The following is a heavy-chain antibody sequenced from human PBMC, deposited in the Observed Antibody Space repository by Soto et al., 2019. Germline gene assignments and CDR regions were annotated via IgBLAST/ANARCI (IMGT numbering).Heavy chain of an antibody. D-gene: IGHD3-22*01. Sequence: QVQLQQWGAGLLKPSETLSLTCAVYGGSFSGYYWSWIRQPPGKGLEWIGEINHSGSTNYNPSLKSRVTISVDTSKNQFSLKLSSVTAADTAVYYCARRYYYDSPPPSRENHGMDVWGQGTTVTVSS. CDR2: INHSGST. CDR1: GGSFSGYY. J-gene: IGHJ6*02. V-gene: IGHV4-34*01. CDR3: ARRYYYDSPPPSRENHGMDV.